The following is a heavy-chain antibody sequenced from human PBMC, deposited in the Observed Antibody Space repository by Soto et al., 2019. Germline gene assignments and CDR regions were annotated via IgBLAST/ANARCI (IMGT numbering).Heavy chain of an antibody. V-gene: IGHV3-48*03. Sequence: PGGSLRLSCAASGVTFKTSEVHWVRQAPGKGLEWLSYISSSGSTIYYADSVKGRFTISRDNAKNSLYLQMNSLRAEDTAVYYCARDVIDLFGMDVWGQGTTVTVSS. CDR2: ISSSGSTI. J-gene: IGHJ6*02. CDR3: ARDVIDLFGMDV. CDR1: GVTFKTSE.